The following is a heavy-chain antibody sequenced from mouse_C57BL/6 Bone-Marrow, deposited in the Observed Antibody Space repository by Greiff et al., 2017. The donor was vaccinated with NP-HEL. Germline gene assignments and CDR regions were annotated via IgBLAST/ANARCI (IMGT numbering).Heavy chain of an antibody. D-gene: IGHD3-2*02. CDR1: GYTFTSYG. CDR3: ARGISGYDFDY. CDR2: IYPRSGHT. J-gene: IGHJ2*01. Sequence: VQLQQSGAELARPGASVKLSCKASGYTFTSYGISWVKQRTGQGLEWIGEIYPRSGHTYYNEKFKGKATLTADKSSSTAYMELRSLTAADSAVYFCARGISGYDFDYWGQGTTLTVSS. V-gene: IGHV1-81*01.